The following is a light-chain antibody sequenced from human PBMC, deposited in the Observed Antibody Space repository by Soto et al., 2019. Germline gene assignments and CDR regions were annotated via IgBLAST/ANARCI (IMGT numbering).Light chain of an antibody. V-gene: IGKV3-20*01. Sequence: EVVLTQSPGTLSVSPGERVTLSCRASQSVDIDLAWYQQIPGQAPRLFIYGASSRATGIPDRFSGSGSGTDFTLTISRLEPEDFAVYHCQQYGNSPWTFGQGTKVDIK. CDR1: QSVDID. CDR3: QQYGNSPWT. CDR2: GAS. J-gene: IGKJ1*01.